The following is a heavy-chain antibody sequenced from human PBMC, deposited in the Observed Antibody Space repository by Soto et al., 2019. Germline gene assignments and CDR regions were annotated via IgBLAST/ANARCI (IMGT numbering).Heavy chain of an antibody. V-gene: IGHV3-48*02. Sequence: EVQLVESGGGLVQPGGSLRLSCAASGFTFSSYSMNWVRQAPGKGLEWVSYISSSSSTIYYADSVKGRFTISRDNAKNALYLQMHSLRDEYAAAYYCARALPDYYDSSGYYYDFLDYWGQGTLVTVSS. CDR1: GFTFSSYS. J-gene: IGHJ4*02. D-gene: IGHD3-22*01. CDR3: ARALPDYYDSSGYYYDFLDY. CDR2: ISSSSSTI.